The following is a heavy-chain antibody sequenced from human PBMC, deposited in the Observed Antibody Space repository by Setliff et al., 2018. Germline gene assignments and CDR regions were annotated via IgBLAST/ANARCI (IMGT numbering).Heavy chain of an antibody. V-gene: IGHV4-59*01. D-gene: IGHD5-12*01. CDR2: IYYSGST. CDR3: ARFLNPRDGYQNSPGFDF. Sequence: SETLSLTCTVSGGSISSYYWGWILQPPGKGLEWIGTIYYSGSTNQNPSLKSRVTISVDTSKNQFSLKMSSMTAADTAVYYCARFLNPRDGYQNSPGFDFWGQGTLVTVSS. CDR1: GGSISSYY. J-gene: IGHJ4*02.